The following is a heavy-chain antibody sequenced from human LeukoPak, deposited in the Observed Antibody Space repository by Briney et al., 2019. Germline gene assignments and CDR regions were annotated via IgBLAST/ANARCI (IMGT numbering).Heavy chain of an antibody. D-gene: IGHD3-10*01. CDR2: IYPDESDA. CDR3: ARQPPAGSGGYYYMDV. V-gene: IGHV5-51*01. Sequence: GSLKISCKGSGYRFTSYWIAWVRQMPGKGLEWMGIIYPDESDARYSLSFQGQVTISVDKSISTAYLQWNSLKASDTAMYYCARQPPAGSGGYYYMDVWGKGTTVSLSS. J-gene: IGHJ6*03. CDR1: GYRFTSYW.